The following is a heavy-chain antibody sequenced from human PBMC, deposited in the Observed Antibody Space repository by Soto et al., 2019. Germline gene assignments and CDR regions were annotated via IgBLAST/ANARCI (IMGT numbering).Heavy chain of an antibody. V-gene: IGHV1-18*01. Sequence: QVRLVQSGAEMKKPGASVKVSCKASGYTFVSFGINWVRQAPGQGLEWLGRISPYNGDTSYAEKFRGRVAMTTDTSSSTVYLELRSLRSDDTSVYYCARDQPKWLSDASDIWGQGSTVTVSS. D-gene: IGHD2-8*01. CDR1: GYTFVSFG. CDR3: ARDQPKWLSDASDI. CDR2: ISPYNGDT. J-gene: IGHJ3*02.